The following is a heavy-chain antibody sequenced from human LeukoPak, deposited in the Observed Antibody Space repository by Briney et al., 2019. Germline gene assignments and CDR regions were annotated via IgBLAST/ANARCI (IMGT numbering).Heavy chain of an antibody. Sequence: GGSLRLSCAASGFTFSDSAMTWVRQAQGKGLDWVSLISFSGANTYYADSVKGRFTISRDNSKDTLFLQMNSLRAEDTAIYYCARDIQLSTWGLGTMVTVSS. V-gene: IGHV3-23*01. CDR3: ARDIQLST. J-gene: IGHJ3*01. CDR1: GFTFSDSA. D-gene: IGHD5-24*01. CDR2: ISFSGANT.